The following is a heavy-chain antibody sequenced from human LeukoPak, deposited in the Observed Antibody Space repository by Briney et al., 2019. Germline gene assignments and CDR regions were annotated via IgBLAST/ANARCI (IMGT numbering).Heavy chain of an antibody. J-gene: IGHJ5*02. CDR2: IKQDGSEK. CDR3: ARPPMFDYGGNSGWFDP. D-gene: IGHD4-23*01. CDR1: GFTFNNYW. Sequence: GGSLRLSCAASGFTFNNYWMSWVRQAPGKGLEWVANIKQDGSEKYYVDSVKGRFTISRDNAKNSLYLQMNSLRAEDTAVYYCARPPMFDYGGNSGWFDPWGQGTLVTVSS. V-gene: IGHV3-7*01.